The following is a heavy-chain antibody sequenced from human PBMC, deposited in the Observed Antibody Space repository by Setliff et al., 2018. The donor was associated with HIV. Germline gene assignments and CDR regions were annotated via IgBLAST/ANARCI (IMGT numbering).Heavy chain of an antibody. V-gene: IGHV3-33*06. Sequence: PGGSLRLSCAASGFLFNNYGMQWVRQAPGKGLEWVAVIWHDGSIKYYADSVKGRFTIFRDNSKNRLYLQMNRLRAEDTAVYYCAKQGIAGAGLLGYFDYWGQGALVTVSS. J-gene: IGHJ4*02. D-gene: IGHD6-13*01. CDR2: IWHDGSIK. CDR3: AKQGIAGAGLLGYFDY. CDR1: GFLFNNYG.